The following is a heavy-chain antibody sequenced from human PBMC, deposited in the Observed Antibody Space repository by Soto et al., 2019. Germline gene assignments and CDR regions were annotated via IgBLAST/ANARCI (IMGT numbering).Heavy chain of an antibody. CDR2: ISYGGGTT. Sequence: GGSLRLSCAASEFTFSNYAMSWVRQAPGKGLEWVSAISYGGGTTYYADSVKGRFTISRDNSKNTLYLQMNSLRAEDTAVYYCAKNPGYYYDSTGYHFXYWGQGTLVTVSS. D-gene: IGHD3-22*01. CDR1: EFTFSNYA. CDR3: AKNPGYYYDSTGYHFXY. V-gene: IGHV3-23*01. J-gene: IGHJ4*02.